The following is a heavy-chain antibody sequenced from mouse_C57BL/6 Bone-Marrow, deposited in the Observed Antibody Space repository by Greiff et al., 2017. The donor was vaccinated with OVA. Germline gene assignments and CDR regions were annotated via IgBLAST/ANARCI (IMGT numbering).Heavy chain of an antibody. CDR3: ARSKVYDGYFFYWYFDV. CDR1: GYTFTSYG. CDR2: IYPRSGNT. D-gene: IGHD2-3*01. V-gene: IGHV1-81*01. J-gene: IGHJ1*03. Sequence: QVQLKESGAELARPGASVKLSCKASGYTFTSYGISWVQQRTGQGLEWIGEIYPRSGNTYYNEKFKGKATLTADKSSSTAYMELRSLTSEDSAVYFCARSKVYDGYFFYWYFDVWGTGTTVTVSS.